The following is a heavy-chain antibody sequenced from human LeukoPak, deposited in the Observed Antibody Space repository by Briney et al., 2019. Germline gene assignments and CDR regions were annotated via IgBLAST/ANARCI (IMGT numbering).Heavy chain of an antibody. CDR1: GYTFTGYY. V-gene: IGHV1-2*02. J-gene: IGHJ4*02. CDR3: ARTGGGYSYGYDY. D-gene: IGHD5-18*01. Sequence: ASVKVSCKASGYTFTGYYMHWVRQAPGQGLEWMGWINPNSGGTNYAQKFQGRVTMTRDTSISTAYMELSRLRSDDTAVYYCARTGGGYSYGYDYWGQGTLVTVSS. CDR2: INPNSGGT.